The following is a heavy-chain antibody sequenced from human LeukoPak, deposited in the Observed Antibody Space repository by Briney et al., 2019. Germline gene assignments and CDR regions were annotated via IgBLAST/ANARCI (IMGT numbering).Heavy chain of an antibody. CDR3: ARGGCRPDY. J-gene: IGHJ4*02. CDR1: GFTFSNYW. D-gene: IGHD2-8*01. Sequence: GGSLILSCAASGFTFSNYWMSWVRQAPGKGLEWVANIKEDGTEKYYVDSVKGRFTISRDNAKNSMYLQMTSLRAEDTAVYYCARGGCRPDYWGQGTLVTVSS. CDR2: IKEDGTEK. V-gene: IGHV3-7*05.